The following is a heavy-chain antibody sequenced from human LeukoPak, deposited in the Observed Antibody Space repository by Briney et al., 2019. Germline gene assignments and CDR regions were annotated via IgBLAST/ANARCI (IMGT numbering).Heavy chain of an antibody. Sequence: PGGSLRLSYAASGFTFSSYAMSWVRQAPGKGLEWVSAISGSGGSTYYADSVKGRFTISRDNSKNTLYLQMNSLRAEDTAVYYCAKSLGYCSSTSCYTSYYFDYWGQGTLVTVSS. CDR2: ISGSGGST. V-gene: IGHV3-23*01. J-gene: IGHJ4*02. CDR3: AKSLGYCSSTSCYTSYYFDY. CDR1: GFTFSSYA. D-gene: IGHD2-2*02.